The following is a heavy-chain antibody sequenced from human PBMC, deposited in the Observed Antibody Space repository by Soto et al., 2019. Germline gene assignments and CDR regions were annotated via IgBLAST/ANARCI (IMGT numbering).Heavy chain of an antibody. V-gene: IGHV4-30-4*02. CDR3: ARELYDITGNRIDS. D-gene: IGHD3-22*01. Sequence: PSDTLSLTCTVSGGSISGDYYWNWIRQAPGKGLEWIGYVYHTGSTYHNPSLKSRGSISVDTSNNQFSLKLSSVTAADPAVYFCARELYDITGNRIDSWGQGIPVTVSS. CDR2: VYHTGST. CDR1: GGSISGDYY. J-gene: IGHJ5*01.